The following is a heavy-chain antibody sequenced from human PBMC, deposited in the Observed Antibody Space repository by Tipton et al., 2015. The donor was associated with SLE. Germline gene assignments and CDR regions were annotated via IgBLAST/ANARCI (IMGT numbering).Heavy chain of an antibody. V-gene: IGHV3-33*01. CDR2: IWYDGSNK. CDR3: ARDQDGYNYGYY. CDR1: GFTFSSYG. D-gene: IGHD5-24*01. Sequence: SLRLSCAASGFTFSSYGMHWVRQAPGKGLEWVAVIWYDGSNKYYADSVKGRFTISRDNSKNTLYLQMNSLRAEDTAVYYCARDQDGYNYGYYWGQGTLVTVSS. J-gene: IGHJ4*02.